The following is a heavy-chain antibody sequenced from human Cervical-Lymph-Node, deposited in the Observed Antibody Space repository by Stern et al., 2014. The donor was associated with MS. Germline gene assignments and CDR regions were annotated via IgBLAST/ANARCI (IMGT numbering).Heavy chain of an antibody. V-gene: IGHV1-69*01. J-gene: IGHJ5*02. Sequence: QVQLVHSVAEVTKPWSSVKVSCKASGGTFSKFPSSWVRQAPGQGLEWMGGLFPVFGTPTYAQEFRGRVTITADVSTSTVYMELSSLRSDDTAVYYCALSSETSDRWYSLGYDLWGQGTLVTVSS. D-gene: IGHD6-13*01. CDR2: LFPVFGTP. CDR1: GGTFSKFP. CDR3: ALSSETSDRWYSLGYDL.